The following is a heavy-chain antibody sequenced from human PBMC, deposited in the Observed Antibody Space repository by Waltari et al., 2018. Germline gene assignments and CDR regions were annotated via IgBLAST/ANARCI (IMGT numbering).Heavy chain of an antibody. D-gene: IGHD6-13*01. CDR2: NSAYNGNP. CDR3: ARVTEGSRWAHYYYYYGMDV. Sequence: SGAEVKKPGASVKVSCKASGYTFTSYGISWVRQAPGQGLEWMGWNSAYNGNPNYAQKLQGRVTMTTETSTSTAYMELRSLRSDDTAVYYCARVTEGSRWAHYYYYYGMDVWGQGTTVTVSS. V-gene: IGHV1-18*01. CDR1: GYTFTSYG. J-gene: IGHJ6*02.